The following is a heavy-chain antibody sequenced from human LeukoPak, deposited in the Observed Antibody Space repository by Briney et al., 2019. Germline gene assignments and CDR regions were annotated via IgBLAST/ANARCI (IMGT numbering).Heavy chain of an antibody. Sequence: GGSLRLSCAASGFTFSSYSMNWVRQAPGKGLEWVSSISSSSSYIYYADSVKGRFTISRDNAKNSLYLQMNSLRAEDTAVYYCARGGFVAVAGDYWGQGTLVTVSS. CDR2: ISSSSSYI. D-gene: IGHD6-19*01. CDR3: ARGGFVAVAGDY. J-gene: IGHJ4*02. V-gene: IGHV3-21*01. CDR1: GFTFSSYS.